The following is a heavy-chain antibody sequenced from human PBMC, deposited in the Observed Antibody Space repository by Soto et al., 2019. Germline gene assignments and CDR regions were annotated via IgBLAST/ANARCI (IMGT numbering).Heavy chain of an antibody. J-gene: IGHJ5*02. Sequence: QVQLVESGGGVVQPGRSLRLSCAASGFTFSSYGMHWVRQAPGKGLEWVAVIWYDGSNKYYADSVKGRFTISRDNSKNTLYRQMNSLRAEDTAVYYCARSILTMVRGVIGWFDPWGQGTLVTVSS. CDR1: GFTFSSYG. CDR2: IWYDGSNK. CDR3: ARSILTMVRGVIGWFDP. D-gene: IGHD3-10*01. V-gene: IGHV3-33*01.